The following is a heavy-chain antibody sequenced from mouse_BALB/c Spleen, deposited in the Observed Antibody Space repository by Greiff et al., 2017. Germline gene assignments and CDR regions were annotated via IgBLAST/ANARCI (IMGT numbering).Heavy chain of an antibody. J-gene: IGHJ2*01. CDR2: ISSGGSYT. CDR3: AIYYGNGFDY. CDR1: GFTFSSYA. V-gene: IGHV5-9-4*01. Sequence: EVQGVESGGGLVKPGGSLKLSCAASGFTFSSYAMSWVRQSPEKRLEWVAEISSGGSYTYYPDTVTGRFTISRDNAKNTLYLEMSGLRSEDTAMYYCAIYYGNGFDYWGQGTTLTVSS. D-gene: IGHD2-1*01.